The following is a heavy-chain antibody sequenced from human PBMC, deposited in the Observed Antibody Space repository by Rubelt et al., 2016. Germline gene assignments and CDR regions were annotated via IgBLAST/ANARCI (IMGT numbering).Heavy chain of an antibody. Sequence: QLQLQESGPGLVKPSETLSLTCTVSGGSISSSSYYWGWIRQPPGKGLEWIGSIFFGGSTYYNPSLKVRVTISVDTSKKQFSLKLSSVTAADTAVDYCASREFRSPFDWGQGTLVTVSS. J-gene: IGHJ4*02. CDR3: ASREFRSPFD. CDR1: GGSISSSSYY. V-gene: IGHV4-39*01. CDR2: IFFGGST. D-gene: IGHD2-21*01.